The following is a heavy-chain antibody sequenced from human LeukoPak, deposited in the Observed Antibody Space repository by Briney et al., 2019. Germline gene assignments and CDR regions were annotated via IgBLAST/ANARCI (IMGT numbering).Heavy chain of an antibody. D-gene: IGHD6-19*01. CDR1: GYTFTNYA. CDR3: ARGNRKIAVDI. Sequence: ALVKVSCKASGYTFTNYAMNWVRQAPGQGLEWMGWTNTNTGNPTYAQGFTGRFVFSLDTSVSTAYLQINSLKAEDTAVYYCARGNRKIAVDIWGQGTLVTVSS. J-gene: IGHJ4*02. V-gene: IGHV7-4-1*02. CDR2: TNTNTGNP.